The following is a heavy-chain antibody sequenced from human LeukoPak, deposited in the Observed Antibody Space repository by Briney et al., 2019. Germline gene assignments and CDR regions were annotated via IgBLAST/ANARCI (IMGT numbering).Heavy chain of an antibody. J-gene: IGHJ6*02. CDR3: ARGAGRYYYYGMDV. Sequence: PSETLSLTCTVSGGSISSYYWSWIRQPPGKGLEWIGHIYDSGSTNYNPSLKSRVTISVDTSKKQFSLKVSSVTAADTAVYYCARGAGRYYYYGMDVWGRGTTVTVSS. V-gene: IGHV4-59*01. CDR1: GGSISSYY. CDR2: IYDSGST.